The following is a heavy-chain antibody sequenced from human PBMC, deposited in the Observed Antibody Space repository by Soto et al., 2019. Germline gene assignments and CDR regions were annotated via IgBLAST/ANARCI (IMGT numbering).Heavy chain of an antibody. CDR2: IYPGDSDT. J-gene: IGHJ3*02. Sequence: PGESLKISCKGSGYSFTGYWIGWARQMPGKGLEWMGIIYPGDSDTRYSPSFQGQVTISADKSISTAYLQWSSLKASDTAMYYCARIEDSSSSAAFDIWGQGTMVTVSS. CDR1: GYSFTGYW. V-gene: IGHV5-51*01. D-gene: IGHD6-6*01. CDR3: ARIEDSSSSAAFDI.